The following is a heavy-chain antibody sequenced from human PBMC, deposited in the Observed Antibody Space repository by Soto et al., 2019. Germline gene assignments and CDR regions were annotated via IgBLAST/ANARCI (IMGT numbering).Heavy chain of an antibody. CDR2: INTGNGNT. CDR3: ARSMAVAGPGEYYYIMDV. V-gene: IGHV1-3*04. D-gene: IGHD6-19*01. Sequence: ASVKVSCKASGYTFTNYAVHWVRQAPGQRLEWMGWINTGNGNTKSSQNFQGRVTITRDTSASTAYMELSSLRSEDTAVFYCARSMAVAGPGEYYYIMDVWGQGTTVTVYS. CDR1: GYTFTNYA. J-gene: IGHJ6*02.